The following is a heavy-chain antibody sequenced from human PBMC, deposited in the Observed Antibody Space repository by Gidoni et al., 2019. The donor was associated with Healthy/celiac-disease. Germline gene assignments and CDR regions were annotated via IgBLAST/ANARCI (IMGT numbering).Heavy chain of an antibody. J-gene: IGHJ4*02. D-gene: IGHD5-18*01. V-gene: IGHV3-7*03. CDR3: ARSVIGYSYGYGY. CDR1: GFTFSSYW. Sequence: EVQLVESGGGLVQPGGSRRLSCAAAGFTFSSYWMSWVRQAPGKGLEWVANIKQDGSEKYYVDSVKGRFTISRDNAKNSLYLQMNSLRAEDTAVYYCARSVIGYSYGYGYWGQGTLVTVSS. CDR2: IKQDGSEK.